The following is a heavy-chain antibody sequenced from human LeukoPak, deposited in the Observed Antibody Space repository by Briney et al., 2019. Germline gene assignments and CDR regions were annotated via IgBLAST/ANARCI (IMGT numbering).Heavy chain of an antibody. CDR1: GYTFTSYY. D-gene: IGHD6-13*01. V-gene: IGHV1-46*01. Sequence: GSVKVSCKASGYTFTSYYMHWVRQAPGQGLEWMGIINPSGGSTSYAQKFQGRVTMTRDTSTSTVYMELSSLRSEDTAVYYCASPSSWYYYGMDVWGQGTTVTVSS. CDR3: ASPSSWYYYGMDV. J-gene: IGHJ6*02. CDR2: INPSGGST.